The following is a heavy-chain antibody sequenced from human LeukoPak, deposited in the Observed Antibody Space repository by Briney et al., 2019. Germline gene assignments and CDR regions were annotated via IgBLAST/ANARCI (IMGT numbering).Heavy chain of an antibody. J-gene: IGHJ4*02. CDR3: AREGEYYYDSSGYYPFGY. CDR1: GYSISSGYY. CDR2: IYHSGST. D-gene: IGHD3-22*01. Sequence: SETLSLTCTVSGYSISSGYYWSWIRQPPGKGLEWIGSIYHSGSTYYNPSLKSRVTTSVDTSKNQFSLKLSSVTAADTAVYYCAREGEYYYDSSGYYPFGYWGQGTLVTVSS. V-gene: IGHV4-38-2*02.